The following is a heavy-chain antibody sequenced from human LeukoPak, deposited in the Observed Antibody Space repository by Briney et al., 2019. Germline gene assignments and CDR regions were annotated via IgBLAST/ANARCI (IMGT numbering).Heavy chain of an antibody. D-gene: IGHD3-22*01. V-gene: IGHV1-58*01. CDR3: AASPDYYDSSGYSYYFDY. Sequence: SVKVSCKASGFTFTSSAVQWVRQARGQRLEWIGWIVVCSGNTNYAQKFQERVTITRAMSTSTAYMELSSLRSEDTAVYYCAASPDYYDSSGYSYYFDYWGQGTLVTVSS. CDR2: IVVCSGNT. J-gene: IGHJ4*02. CDR1: GFTFTSSA.